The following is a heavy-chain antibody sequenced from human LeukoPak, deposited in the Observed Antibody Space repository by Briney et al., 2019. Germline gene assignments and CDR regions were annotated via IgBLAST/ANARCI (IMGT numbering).Heavy chain of an antibody. J-gene: IGHJ3*02. CDR1: GYTFPNYD. CDR3: AKVGLGNTAIHI. CDR2: MNLNSGNT. V-gene: IGHV1-8*01. Sequence: ASVKVSCKASGYTFPNYDINWVRQATGQGLEWMGWMNLNSGNTGYAQKFQGRVTMTRNTAISTVYMELSSLKSEDTAIYYCAKVGLGNTAIHIWGQGTTVTVSS. D-gene: IGHD5-18*01.